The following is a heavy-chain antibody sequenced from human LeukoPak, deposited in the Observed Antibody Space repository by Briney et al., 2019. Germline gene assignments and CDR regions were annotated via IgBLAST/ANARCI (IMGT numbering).Heavy chain of an antibody. Sequence: PSETLSLTCAVYGGSFSGYYWSWIRQPPGKGLEWIGEINHSGSTNYNPSLKSRVTISVDTSKNQFSLKLSSVTAADTAVYYCARVDSSRPSYYFDYWGQGTLVTVSS. CDR3: ARVDSSRPSYYFDY. J-gene: IGHJ4*02. D-gene: IGHD3-22*01. V-gene: IGHV4-34*01. CDR2: INHSGST. CDR1: GGSFSGYY.